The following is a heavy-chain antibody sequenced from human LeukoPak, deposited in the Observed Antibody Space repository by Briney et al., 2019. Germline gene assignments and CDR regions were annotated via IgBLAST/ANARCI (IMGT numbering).Heavy chain of an antibody. Sequence: GGPLRLSCAASGFTFDDYGMSWVRQAPGKGLEWVSGINWNGGSTGYADSVKGRFTISRDNAKNSLSLQMNSLRAEDTAVYYCARDKRPGVDYWGQGTLVTVSS. J-gene: IGHJ4*02. D-gene: IGHD6-6*01. CDR1: GFTFDDYG. V-gene: IGHV3-20*04. CDR3: ARDKRPGVDY. CDR2: INWNGGST.